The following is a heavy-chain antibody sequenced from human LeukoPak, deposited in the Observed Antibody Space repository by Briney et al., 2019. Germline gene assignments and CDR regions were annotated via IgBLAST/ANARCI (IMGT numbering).Heavy chain of an antibody. CDR3: ARELTYADY. CDR1: GGSISSGDYY. J-gene: IGHJ4*02. CDR2: IYYSGST. D-gene: IGHD4/OR15-4a*01. V-gene: IGHV4-30-4*01. Sequence: SHTLSLTCTVSGGSISSGDYYWSWIRPPPGKGLEWIGYIYYSGSTYYNPSLKSRVTMSVDTSKNQFSLKLSSVTAADTAVYYCARELTYADYWGQGTLVTVSS.